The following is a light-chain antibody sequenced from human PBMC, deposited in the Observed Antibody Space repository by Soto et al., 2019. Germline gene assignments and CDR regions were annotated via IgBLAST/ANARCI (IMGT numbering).Light chain of an antibody. V-gene: IGKV4-1*01. CDR2: CAS. J-gene: IGKJ5*01. Sequence: DIVMTQSPDSLAVSLGERATINCKSSQRVLYSSNNKNYLAWYQQKPGQHPKLLIYCASTRDSGVPDRFSGSGSCTDVTLTISSMQAEDVAVYYCQQYYSTPITFGQGTRLEIK. CDR1: QRVLYSSNNKNY. CDR3: QQYYSTPIT.